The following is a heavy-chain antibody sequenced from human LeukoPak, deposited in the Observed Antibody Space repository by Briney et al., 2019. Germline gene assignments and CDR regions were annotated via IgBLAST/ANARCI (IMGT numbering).Heavy chain of an antibody. J-gene: IGHJ4*02. CDR3: AREFYGEPFDC. V-gene: IGHV1-2*04. D-gene: IGHD1-14*01. CDR2: INPNSGGT. CDR1: GYTFTGYY. Sequence: GASVKVPCKASGYTFTGYYMHWVRQAPGQGLEWMGWINPNSGGTNYAQKFQGWVTMTRDTSISTAYMELSRLRSDDTAVYYCAREFYGEPFDCWGQGTLVTVSS.